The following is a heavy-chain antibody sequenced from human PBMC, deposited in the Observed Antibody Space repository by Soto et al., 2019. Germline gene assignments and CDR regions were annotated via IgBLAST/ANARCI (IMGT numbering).Heavy chain of an antibody. Sequence: GGSLRLSCAASGFSFSNVWMSWVRQAPGKGLKWVGHIKSKTVCGTTYYTAPVKGRFIISSDGSKDTLYLQMNSLRFEDTAVYYCAKGSAAYYDFWSGYLPKPQSDQMDEDYWGQGTLVTVSS. CDR2: IKSKTVCGTT. CDR1: GFSFSNVW. D-gene: IGHD3-3*01. CDR3: AKGSAAYYDFWSGYLPKPQSDQMDEDY. V-gene: IGHV3-15*01. J-gene: IGHJ4*02.